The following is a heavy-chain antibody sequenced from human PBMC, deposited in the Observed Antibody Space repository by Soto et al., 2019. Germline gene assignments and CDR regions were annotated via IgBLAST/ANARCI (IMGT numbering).Heavy chain of an antibody. Sequence: GGSLRLSCAASGFTFSSYGMHWVRQAPGKGLEWVAVISYDGSNKYYADSVKGRFTISRDNSKNTLYLQMNSLSAEDTAVYYCAKDQDGIVGATTWGPFDYWGQGTLVTVSS. CDR3: AKDQDGIVGATTWGPFDY. CDR1: GFTFSSYG. D-gene: IGHD1-26*01. J-gene: IGHJ4*02. V-gene: IGHV3-30*18. CDR2: ISYDGSNK.